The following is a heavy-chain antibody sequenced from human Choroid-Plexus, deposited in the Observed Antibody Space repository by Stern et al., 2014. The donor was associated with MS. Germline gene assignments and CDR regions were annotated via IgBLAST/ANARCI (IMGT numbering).Heavy chain of an antibody. Sequence: VQLVESGGGVVQPGRTLRLSCAASGFSFSSFGMHWVRKAPGKGLARVALISYDGSKDYADSVKGRFAISRDNSKNTLYLQMNSLRAEDTAVYYCAKDRQYLTFFFDFWGQGSLVTVSS. CDR3: AKDRQYLTFFFDF. CDR1: GFSFSSFG. D-gene: IGHD2/OR15-2a*01. V-gene: IGHV3-30*18. CDR2: ISYDGSK. J-gene: IGHJ4*02.